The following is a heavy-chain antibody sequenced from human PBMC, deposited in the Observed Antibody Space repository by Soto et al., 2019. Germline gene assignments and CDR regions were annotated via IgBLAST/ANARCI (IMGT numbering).Heavy chain of an antibody. J-gene: IGHJ4*02. CDR3: ARGYFDTSNYVDY. CDR1: GYTFTTYA. CDR2: INTDNDNT. D-gene: IGHD3-9*01. Sequence: QVHLVQSGAEVKKPGASLKVSCKASGYTFTTYAIHWVSQAPGPILEWMGWINTDNDNTNYSHKFQGRVTITRDSSASTAFMALNSLTSEDTAVYYCARGYFDTSNYVDYWGQGTLVTVSS. V-gene: IGHV1-3*04.